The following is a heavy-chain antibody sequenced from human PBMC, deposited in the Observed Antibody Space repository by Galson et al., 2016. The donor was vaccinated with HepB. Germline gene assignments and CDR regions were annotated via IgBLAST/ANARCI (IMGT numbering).Heavy chain of an antibody. CDR3: ARDARYSSNWYYGVASPGFYYYGMDV. V-gene: IGHV3-30*04. CDR2: IAYDGSNK. CDR1: GFTFSSYT. D-gene: IGHD6-13*01. Sequence: SLRLSCAASGFTFSSYTMRWVRQTPGKGLEWVALIAYDGSNKYYADSVKGRFTISRDHSKNTLYLQMNSLRAEDTAIYYCARDARYSSNWYYGVASPGFYYYGMDVWGQGTTVTVSS. J-gene: IGHJ6*02.